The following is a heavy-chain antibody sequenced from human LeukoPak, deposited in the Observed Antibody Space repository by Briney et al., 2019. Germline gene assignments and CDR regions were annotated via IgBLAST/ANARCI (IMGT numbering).Heavy chain of an antibody. V-gene: IGHV6-1*01. CDR1: GDSASSNSAT. CDR2: TYYRSKWYN. Sequence: SQTLSLTCAISGDSASSNSATWNWIRQSPSRGLEWLGTTYYRSKWYNGYAVSVKSRITINPDTSKNQFSLQLNSVTPEDTAVYYCARGWANVRLLFTDAFDIWGQGTMVTVSS. J-gene: IGHJ3*02. CDR3: ARGWANVRLLFTDAFDI. D-gene: IGHD3-10*02.